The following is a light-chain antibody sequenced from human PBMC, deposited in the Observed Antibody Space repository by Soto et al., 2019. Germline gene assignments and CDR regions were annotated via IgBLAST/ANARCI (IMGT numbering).Light chain of an antibody. V-gene: IGKV1-33*01. CDR1: QDIRNY. J-gene: IGKJ3*01. CDR2: DAS. CDR3: QQYDDLPEFT. Sequence: DIQMTQSPSSLSASVGDRVTITCQASQDIRNYLNWYQQKPGQAPKILIYDASSLETGVPSRFSGSSSWRDFTLTVSSLQPEDIATYYCQQYDDLPEFTFCPGTKVHI.